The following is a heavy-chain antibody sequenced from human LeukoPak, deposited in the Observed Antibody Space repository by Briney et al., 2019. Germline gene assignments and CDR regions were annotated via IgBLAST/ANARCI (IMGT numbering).Heavy chain of an antibody. CDR1: GGTFSSYA. V-gene: IGHV1-69*05. D-gene: IGHD6-6*01. J-gene: IGHJ4*02. CDR3: ARAKSSSFKSTPEY. Sequence: ASVKVSCKASGGTFSSYAISWVRQAPGQGLEWMGGIIPIFGTANYAQKFQGRVTMTRDTSTSTVYMELSSLRSEDTAVYYCARAKSSSFKSTPEYWGQGTLVTVSS. CDR2: IIPIFGTA.